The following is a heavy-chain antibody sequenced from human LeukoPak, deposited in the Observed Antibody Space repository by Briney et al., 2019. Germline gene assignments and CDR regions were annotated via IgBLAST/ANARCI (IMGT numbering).Heavy chain of an antibody. J-gene: IGHJ6*03. V-gene: IGHV4-4*07. CDR3: ARDQQEGRGWPTAIYYYYMDV. CDR1: GGSICSYY. D-gene: IGHD6-19*01. CDR2: IYTSGST. Sequence: PSETLSLTCTVSGGSICSYYWSWIRQPAGKGLEWIGRIYTSGSTNYNPSLKSRVTISVDKSKNQFSLKLSSVTAADTAVYYCARDQQEGRGWPTAIYYYYMDVWGKGTTVTVSS.